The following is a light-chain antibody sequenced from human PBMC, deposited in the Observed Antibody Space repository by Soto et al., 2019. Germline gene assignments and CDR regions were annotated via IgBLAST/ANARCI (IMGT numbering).Light chain of an antibody. CDR3: QQSCVSPYT. J-gene: IGKJ2*01. CDR2: AAS. Sequence: DIQMTQSPSSLSAYVTDRVTITCRASQTVNSYLNWYQQKPGKAPKLLISAASTLQGGVPSRFSASGSGTEFTLPIISLRLEDFATYYCQQSCVSPYTFGQGNKLEI. V-gene: IGKV1-39*01. CDR1: QTVNSY.